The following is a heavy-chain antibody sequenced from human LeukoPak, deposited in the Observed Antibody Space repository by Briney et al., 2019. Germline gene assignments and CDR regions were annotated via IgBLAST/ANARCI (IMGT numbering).Heavy chain of an antibody. CDR1: GGSISSGGYY. D-gene: IGHD2-21*02. Sequence: SETLSLTCTVSGGSISSGGYYWSWIRQPPGKGLEWIGEINHSGSTNYNPSLKSRVTISVDTSKNQFSLKLSPVTAADTAVYYCARVGGVVVTATESLFDYWGQGTLVTVSS. V-gene: IGHV4-39*07. CDR3: ARVGGVVVTATESLFDY. J-gene: IGHJ4*02. CDR2: INHSGST.